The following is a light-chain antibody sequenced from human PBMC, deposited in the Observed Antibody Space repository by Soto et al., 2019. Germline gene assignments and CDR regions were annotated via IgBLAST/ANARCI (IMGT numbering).Light chain of an antibody. J-gene: IGLJ3*02. V-gene: IGLV2-8*01. CDR1: SSDVGEYNY. CDR3: SSYAGTNKLL. CDR2: EVT. Sequence: QSVLTQPPSASGSPGQSVTISCTGTSSDVGEYNYVSWYQQHPGKAPKLMLYEVTKRPSGVPDRFSGSKSGNTASLTVSGLQAEDEADYYCSSYAGTNKLLFGGGTKVTVL.